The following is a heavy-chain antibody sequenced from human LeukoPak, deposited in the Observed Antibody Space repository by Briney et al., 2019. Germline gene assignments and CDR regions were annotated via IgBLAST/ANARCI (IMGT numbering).Heavy chain of an antibody. CDR3: ARDFAHPHSPSLFDY. V-gene: IGHV4-4*02. D-gene: IGHD2-21*01. CDR1: GGSISSSNW. J-gene: IGHJ4*02. CDR2: IYHSGST. Sequence: SETLSLTCAVSGGSISSSNWWSWVRQPPGKGLGWSGEIYHSGSTNYNPTLKSRVTMSVDTSKNQFSLKLSSVTAADTAVYYCARDFAHPHSPSLFDYWGQGTLVTVSS.